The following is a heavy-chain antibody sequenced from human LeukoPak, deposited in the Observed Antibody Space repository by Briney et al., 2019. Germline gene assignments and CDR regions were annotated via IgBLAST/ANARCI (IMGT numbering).Heavy chain of an antibody. V-gene: IGHV3-30*03. CDR2: ISYDGSNK. CDR1: GFTFSSYS. CDR3: ARASPNYDTLTGYYGY. D-gene: IGHD3-9*01. Sequence: GGSLRLSCAASGFTFSSYSMNWVRQAPGKGLEWVAVISYDGSNKYYADSVKGRFTISRDNSKNTLYLQMNSLRAEDTAVYYCARASPNYDTLTGYYGYWGQGTLVTVSS. J-gene: IGHJ4*02.